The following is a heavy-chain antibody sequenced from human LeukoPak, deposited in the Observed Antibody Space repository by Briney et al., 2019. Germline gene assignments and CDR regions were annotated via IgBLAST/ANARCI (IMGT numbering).Heavy chain of an antibody. J-gene: IGHJ4*02. Sequence: SETLSLTCTVSGGSISSGGYYWSWIRQHPGKGLEWIGYIYYSGSPYYNPYLKSRVTISVDTFKNQFSLKLSSVTAADTAVYYCASFQSSRDYWGQGTLVTVSS. CDR2: IYYSGSP. V-gene: IGHV4-31*03. CDR1: GGSISSGGYY. D-gene: IGHD2-2*01. CDR3: ASFQSSRDY.